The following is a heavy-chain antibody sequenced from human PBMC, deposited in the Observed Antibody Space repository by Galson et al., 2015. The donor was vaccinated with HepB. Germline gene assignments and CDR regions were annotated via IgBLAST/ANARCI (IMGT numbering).Heavy chain of an antibody. D-gene: IGHD7-27*01. CDR3: ARDPPLGAPFDY. CDR2: INSDSTYI. V-gene: IGHV3-21*01. J-gene: IGHJ4*02. Sequence: SLRLSCAASGFTFNDYNMIWVHQAPGKGLEWVSSINSDSTYIYYADSVRGRFTISRDNAKNSLYLQMNSLRVEDTAIYYCARDPPLGAPFDYWGQGTLVTVSS. CDR1: GFTFNDYN.